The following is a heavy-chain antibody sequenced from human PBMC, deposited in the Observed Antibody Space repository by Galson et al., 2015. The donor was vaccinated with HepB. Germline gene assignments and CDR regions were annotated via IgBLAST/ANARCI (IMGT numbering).Heavy chain of an antibody. V-gene: IGHV3-33*01. CDR3: AREAPQSGFCGGDCYFDY. J-gene: IGHJ4*02. CDR2: IWYDGSNK. D-gene: IGHD2-21*02. CDR1: GLPFRSYG. Sequence: SLRLSCAASGLPFRSYGVHWVRQAPGKGLEWVAGIWYDGSNKNYVDSVKGRFTISRDNSKNTVYLEMNSLRAEDTAVYYCAREAPQSGFCGGDCYFDYWGQGTLVTVSS.